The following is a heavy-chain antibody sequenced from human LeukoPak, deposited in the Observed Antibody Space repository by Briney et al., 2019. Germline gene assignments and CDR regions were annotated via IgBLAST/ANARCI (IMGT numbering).Heavy chain of an antibody. V-gene: IGHV4-59*01. CDR3: ARGRDYYDSSGSYGYFDY. Sequence: SETLSLTCTASGGSMSGYYWTWIRQPPGKGLEWIGYISYSGYSNYNPSLKSRVTMTVDTSKNQFSLKLSSVTAADTALYYCARGRDYYDSSGSYGYFDYWGPGTLVTVSS. J-gene: IGHJ4*02. D-gene: IGHD3-22*01. CDR2: ISYSGYS. CDR1: GGSMSGYY.